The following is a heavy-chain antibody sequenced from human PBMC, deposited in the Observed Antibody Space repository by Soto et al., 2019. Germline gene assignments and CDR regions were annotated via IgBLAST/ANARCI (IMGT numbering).Heavy chain of an antibody. CDR3: ARVPGP. J-gene: IGHJ5*02. Sequence: SDTLYLKFTIIWFPIISGDYKWSWVRQHPGKGLEWSGYIYYSGSTYYNPSLKSRVTISVDTSKNQFSLKLSSVSAADTAVYYCARVPGPWGQGTLVTVSS. CDR1: WFPIISGDYK. V-gene: IGHV4-31*02. CDR2: IYYSGST.